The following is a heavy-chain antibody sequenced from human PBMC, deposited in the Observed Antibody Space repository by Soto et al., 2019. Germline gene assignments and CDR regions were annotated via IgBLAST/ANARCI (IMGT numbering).Heavy chain of an antibody. J-gene: IGHJ5*02. CDR2: ISYSGNT. CDR3: ARAWGSGSYIWFDP. D-gene: IGHD3-10*01. CDR1: SDSITSATYY. V-gene: IGHV4-31*03. Sequence: SETLSLTCTVSSDSITSATYYWTWIRQHPGKGLEWIGYISYSGNTYYNPSLKSRVTISADRSRNQFSLKLSSVTAADTAIYYFARAWGSGSYIWFDPWGQGTLVTVSS.